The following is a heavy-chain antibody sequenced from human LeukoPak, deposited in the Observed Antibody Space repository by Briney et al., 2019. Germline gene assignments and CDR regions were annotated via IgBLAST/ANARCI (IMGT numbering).Heavy chain of an antibody. CDR2: ISSSGSTI. CDR1: GFAFSDYY. V-gene: IGHV3-11*04. Sequence: GGSLRLSCAASGFAFSDYYMSWIRQAPGKGLEWVSYISSSGSTIYYADSVKGRFTISRDNAKNSLYLQMNSLRAEDTAVYYCARDRGLWSGYSSYSEYLQHWGQGTLVTVSS. J-gene: IGHJ1*01. CDR3: ARDRGLWSGYSSYSEYLQH. D-gene: IGHD3-3*01.